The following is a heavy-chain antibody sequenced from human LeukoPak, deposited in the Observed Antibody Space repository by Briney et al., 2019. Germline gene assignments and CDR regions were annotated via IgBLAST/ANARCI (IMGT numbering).Heavy chain of an antibody. CDR3: ARGSSIAAAGTDFDY. CDR1: GYTFTSYG. Sequence: GASVKVSCKASGYTFTSYGISWVRQAPGQGLEWMGWISAYNGNTNYAQKFQGRVTMTTDTSTSTAYMELRSLRSEDTAVYYCARGSSIAAAGTDFDYWGQGTLVTVSS. V-gene: IGHV1-18*01. J-gene: IGHJ4*02. CDR2: ISAYNGNT. D-gene: IGHD6-13*01.